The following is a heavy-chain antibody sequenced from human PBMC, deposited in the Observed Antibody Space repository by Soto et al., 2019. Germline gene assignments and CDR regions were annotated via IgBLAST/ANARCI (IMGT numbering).Heavy chain of an antibody. V-gene: IGHV4-39*01. CDR3: ARDTRRFGEYNWFDP. CDR2: IYYSGST. CDR1: GGSISSSSYY. Sequence: PXXTLSLPCTVSGGSISSSSYYWGFIRQPPGKGLEWIGSIYYSGSTYYSPSLKSRVTISVDTSKNQFSLKLSSVTAADTAVYYCARDTRRFGEYNWFDPWGQGTLVTVSS. D-gene: IGHD3-10*01. J-gene: IGHJ5*02.